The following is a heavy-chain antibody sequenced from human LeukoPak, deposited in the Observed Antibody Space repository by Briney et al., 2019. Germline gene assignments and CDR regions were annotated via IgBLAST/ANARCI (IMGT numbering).Heavy chain of an antibody. D-gene: IGHD5-18*01. CDR1: GYTFTNYG. Sequence: ASVKVSCKASGYTFTNYGISWVRQAPGQGFEWMGWMNPNSGNTGYAQRFQGRVTITRNTSISTAYMELSSLRSEDTAVYYCARGRTRGYSIYYFDYWGQGTLVTVSS. CDR2: MNPNSGNT. J-gene: IGHJ4*02. V-gene: IGHV1-8*03. CDR3: ARGRTRGYSIYYFDY.